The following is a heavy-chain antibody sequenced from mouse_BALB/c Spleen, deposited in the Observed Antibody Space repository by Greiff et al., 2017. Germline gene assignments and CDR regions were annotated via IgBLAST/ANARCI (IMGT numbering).Heavy chain of an antibody. J-gene: IGHJ3*01. CDR1: GYSITSDYA. V-gene: IGHV3-2*02. Sequence: VQLQQSGPGLVKPSQSLSLTCTVTGYSITSDYAWNWIRQFPGNKLEWMGYISYSGSTSYNPSLKSRISITRDTSKNQFFLQLNSVTTEDTATYYCARSLLWSSWFAYWGQGTLVTVSA. CDR3: ARSLLWSSWFAY. CDR2: ISYSGST. D-gene: IGHD2-10*01.